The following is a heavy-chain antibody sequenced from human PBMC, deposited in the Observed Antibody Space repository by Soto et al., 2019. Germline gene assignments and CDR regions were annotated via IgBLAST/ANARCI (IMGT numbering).Heavy chain of an antibody. CDR2: IYWDDDK. V-gene: IGHV2-5*02. J-gene: IGHJ4*02. D-gene: IGHD3-3*01. Sequence: QITLKESGPTLVKPTQTLTLTCTFSGFSLSTSGVGVGWIRQPPGKALEWLALIYWDDDKRYSPSLKSRLTTTKASSKTQVVLTMTNQDPVDTATYYCAHSDDFWSGWYFHYWGQGTLLTVSS. CDR1: GFSLSTSGVG. CDR3: AHSDDFWSGWYFHY.